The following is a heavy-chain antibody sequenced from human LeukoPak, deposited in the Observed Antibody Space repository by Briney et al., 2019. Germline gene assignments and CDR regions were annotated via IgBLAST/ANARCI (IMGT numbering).Heavy chain of an antibody. Sequence: GGSLRLSCAASGFIVSSNYMSWVRQAPGKGLEWVSVIYSGGSTYYADSVKGRFTISRDNSKNTLYLQMNSLRAEDTAVYYCARDCSSTSCRGGSDPWGQGALVTVSS. CDR3: ARDCSSTSCRGGSDP. CDR1: GFIVSSNY. CDR2: IYSGGST. D-gene: IGHD2-2*01. V-gene: IGHV3-66*02. J-gene: IGHJ5*02.